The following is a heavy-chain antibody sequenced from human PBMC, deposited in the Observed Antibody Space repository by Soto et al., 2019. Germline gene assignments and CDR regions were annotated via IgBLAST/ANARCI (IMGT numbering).Heavy chain of an antibody. CDR3: ARHKLDYGDYGYYDY. J-gene: IGHJ4*02. D-gene: IGHD4-17*01. V-gene: IGHV4-59*08. Sequence: SETLSLTCTVSGGSISSYYWSWIRQPPGKGLEWIGYIYYSGSTNYNPSLKSRVTISVDTSKNQFSLKLSSVTAADTAVYYCARHKLDYGDYGYYDYWGQGTLVTVSS. CDR2: IYYSGST. CDR1: GGSISSYY.